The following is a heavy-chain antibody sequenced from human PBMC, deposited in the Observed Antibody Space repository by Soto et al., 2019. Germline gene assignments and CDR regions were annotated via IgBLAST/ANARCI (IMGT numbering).Heavy chain of an antibody. CDR2: INHSGST. D-gene: IGHD3-3*01. Sequence: SETLSLTCAVYGGSFSGYYWSWIRQPPGKGLEWIGEINHSGSTNYNPSLKSRVTISVDTSKNQFSLKLSSVTAADTAVYYCARGVRFLEAAFDYWGQGTLVTVSS. CDR1: GGSFSGYY. V-gene: IGHV4-34*01. J-gene: IGHJ4*02. CDR3: ARGVRFLEAAFDY.